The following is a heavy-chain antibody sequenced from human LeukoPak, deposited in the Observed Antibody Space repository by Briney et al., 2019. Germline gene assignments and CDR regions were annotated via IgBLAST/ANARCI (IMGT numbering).Heavy chain of an antibody. V-gene: IGHV4-4*07. CDR2: IYTSGST. D-gene: IGHD4-4*01. Sequence: TSETLSLTCTVSGGSISSYYWSWIRQPAGKGLEWIGRIYTSGSTNYNPSLKSRVTMSVDTSKNQSSLKLSSVTAADTAVYYCARGYYSNGYFDYWGQGTLVTVSS. CDR3: ARGYYSNGYFDY. J-gene: IGHJ4*02. CDR1: GGSISSYY.